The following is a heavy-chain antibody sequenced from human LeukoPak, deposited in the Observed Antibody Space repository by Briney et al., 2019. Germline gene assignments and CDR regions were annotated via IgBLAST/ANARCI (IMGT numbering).Heavy chain of an antibody. V-gene: IGHV4-61*02. CDR1: GDSISSGSYF. CDR2: IYASGST. J-gene: IGHJ5*02. Sequence: SETLSLTCTVSGDSISSGSYFWSWIRQPAGKGLEWIGRIYASGSTNYNPSLKSRVTISVDTSKNQFSLKLSSVTAADTAVYYCARQDGLLYPGTQNWFDPWGQGTLVTVSP. CDR3: ARQDGLLYPGTQNWFDP. D-gene: IGHD2-8*01.